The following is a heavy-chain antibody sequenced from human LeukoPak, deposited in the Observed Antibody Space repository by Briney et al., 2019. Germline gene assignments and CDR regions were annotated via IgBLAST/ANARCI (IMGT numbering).Heavy chain of an antibody. CDR1: GFTFSNYG. V-gene: IGHV3-23*01. D-gene: IGHD2-21*01. J-gene: IGHJ4*02. Sequence: GGTLRLSCAASGFTFSNYGLSWVRQAPGKGLEWVSAISGSGGSTYYADSVKGRFTISRDISKNTPYLQMNSLRAEDTAVYFCAKAPVTSCRGAYCYPFDSWGQGTLVTVSS. CDR3: AKAPVTSCRGAYCYPFDS. CDR2: ISGSGGST.